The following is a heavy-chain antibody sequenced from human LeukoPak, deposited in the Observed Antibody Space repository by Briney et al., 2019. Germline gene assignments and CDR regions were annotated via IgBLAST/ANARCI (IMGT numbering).Heavy chain of an antibody. CDR3: ARGNRYCSSTSCYRTHSAFDI. CDR1: GGSVSSNDYY. CDR2: IHYSGST. J-gene: IGHJ3*02. D-gene: IGHD2-2*01. Sequence: SETLSLTCTISGGSVSSNDYYWGWIRQPPGRGLEWIGTIHYSGSTYYKASLKSRVTISIDTSKKQFSLTLSSVTAADTAVYYCARGNRYCSSTSCYRTHSAFDIWGQGTMVTVSS. V-gene: IGHV4-39*07.